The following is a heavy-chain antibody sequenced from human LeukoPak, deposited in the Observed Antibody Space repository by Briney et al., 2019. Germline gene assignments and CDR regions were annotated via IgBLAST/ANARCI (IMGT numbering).Heavy chain of an antibody. CDR3: AREELYGVFDY. CDR2: SNPGNGNT. Sequence: GASVKVSCKASGYTFTSYAIHWVRQAPGQRLEWMGWSNPGNGNTRYSQEFQGRVTIDRDTSASTAYMELSSLSSEDMAVYYCAREELYGVFDYWGQGTLVTVSS. J-gene: IGHJ4*02. CDR1: GYTFTSYA. V-gene: IGHV1-3*02. D-gene: IGHD4-17*01.